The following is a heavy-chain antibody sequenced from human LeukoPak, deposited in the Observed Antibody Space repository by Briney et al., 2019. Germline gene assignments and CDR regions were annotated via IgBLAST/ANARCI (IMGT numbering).Heavy chain of an antibody. D-gene: IGHD3-10*01. Sequence: ASVKVSCKASGYSFTGFHLHWVRQAPGQGLEWVGWIDPNSGGTKYAQKFQGRVTTTRDTSIKTAYMELSRLRSDDTAVYYCARVSRFQRNLPSVGSELGYWGQGTLVTVSS. CDR2: IDPNSGGT. V-gene: IGHV1-2*02. CDR3: ARVSRFQRNLPSVGSELGY. CDR1: GYSFTGFH. J-gene: IGHJ4*02.